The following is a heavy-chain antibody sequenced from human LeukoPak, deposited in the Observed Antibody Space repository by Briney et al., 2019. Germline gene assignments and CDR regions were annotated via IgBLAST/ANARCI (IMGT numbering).Heavy chain of an antibody. D-gene: IGHD5-18*01. Sequence: GESLKISCKGSGYSFTSYWIGWVRQMPGKGLEWMGIIYPGDSDTRYSPSFQGRVTISADKSISTAYLQWSSLKASDTAMYYCARLNVDTAMVNNYYYMDVWGKGTTVTVSS. CDR2: IYPGDSDT. V-gene: IGHV5-51*01. CDR3: ARLNVDTAMVNNYYYMDV. J-gene: IGHJ6*03. CDR1: GYSFTSYW.